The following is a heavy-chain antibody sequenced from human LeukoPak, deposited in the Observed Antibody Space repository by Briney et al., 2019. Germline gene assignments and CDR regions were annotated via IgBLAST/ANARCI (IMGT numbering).Heavy chain of an antibody. J-gene: IGHJ4*02. Sequence: SETLSLTCTVSGGSISSSSYYWGWIRQPPGKGLEWIGSIYYSGSTYYNPSLKSRVTISVDTSKNQFSLKLSSVTAADTAVYYCARVRAAAVKKGVYFDYWGQGTLVTVSS. CDR2: IYYSGST. V-gene: IGHV4-39*07. CDR3: ARVRAAAVKKGVYFDY. CDR1: GGSISSSSYY. D-gene: IGHD6-13*01.